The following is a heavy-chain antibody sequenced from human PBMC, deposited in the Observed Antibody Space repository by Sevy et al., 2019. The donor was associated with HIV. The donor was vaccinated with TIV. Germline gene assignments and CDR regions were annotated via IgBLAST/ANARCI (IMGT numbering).Heavy chain of an antibody. CDR3: ARHPLGNWFDL. CDR1: GGSISSSRHY. V-gene: IGHV4-39*01. CDR2: RFYSGGA. Sequence: SETLSLTCNVSGGSISSSRHYWGWIRQSPGKSLECIGSRFYSGGAYYNPSLQSRFTMSVDTSKNQFSLNVNSVTAADTAVYYCARHPLGNWFDLWGQGILVTVSS. D-gene: IGHD3-16*01. J-gene: IGHJ5*02.